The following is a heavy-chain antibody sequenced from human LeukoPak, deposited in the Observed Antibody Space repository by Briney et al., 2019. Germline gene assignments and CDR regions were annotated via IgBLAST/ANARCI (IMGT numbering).Heavy chain of an antibody. CDR1: GYSISSGYY. V-gene: IGHV4-38-2*02. CDR2: IYHSGST. CDR3: ARGTYSSSWSRADY. J-gene: IGHJ4*02. D-gene: IGHD6-13*01. Sequence: SETLSLTCTVSGYSISSGYYWGWIRQPPGKGLEWIGSIYHSGSTYYNPSLKSRVTISVDTSKNQFSLKLSSVTAADTAVYYCARGTYSSSWSRADYWGQGTLVTVSS.